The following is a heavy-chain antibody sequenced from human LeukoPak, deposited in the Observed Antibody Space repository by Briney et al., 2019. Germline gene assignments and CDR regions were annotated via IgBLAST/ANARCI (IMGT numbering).Heavy chain of an antibody. CDR1: GFTFSSYA. CDR3: ARAGVVTAILGAFDI. J-gene: IGHJ3*02. V-gene: IGHV3-30-3*01. D-gene: IGHD2-21*02. Sequence: PGRSLRLSCAASGFTFSSYAMHWVRRAPGKGLEWVAVISYDGSNKYYADSVKGRFTISRDNSKSTLYLQMNSLRAEDTAVYYCARAGVVTAILGAFDIWGQGTMVTVSS. CDR2: ISYDGSNK.